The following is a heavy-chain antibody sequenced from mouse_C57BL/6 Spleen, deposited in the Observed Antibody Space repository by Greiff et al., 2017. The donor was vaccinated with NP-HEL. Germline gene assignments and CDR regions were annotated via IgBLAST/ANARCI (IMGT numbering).Heavy chain of an antibody. J-gene: IGHJ2*01. CDR3: ARGGDYYFDY. D-gene: IGHD3-3*01. CDR1: GYSITSGYY. V-gene: IGHV3-6*01. CDR2: ISYDGSN. Sequence: DVKLQESGPGLVKPSQSLSLTCSVTGYSITSGYYWNWLRQFPGNKLEWMGYISYDGSNNYNPSLKNRISITRDTSKNQFFLKLNSVTTEDTATYYCARGGDYYFDYWGQGTTLTVSS.